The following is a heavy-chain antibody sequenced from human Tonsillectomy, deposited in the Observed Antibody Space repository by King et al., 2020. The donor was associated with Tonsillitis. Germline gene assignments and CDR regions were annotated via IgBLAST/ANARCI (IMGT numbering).Heavy chain of an antibody. V-gene: IGHV3-21*01. CDR2: ISSMTSSI. CDR3: ATSGLADYFIDY. CDR1: GFTFSTYS. D-gene: IGHD2/OR15-2a*01. J-gene: IGHJ4*02. Sequence: VQLVESGGGLVKPGGSLRLSCAASGFTFSTYSMNWVRQAPGKGLEWVSSISSMTSSIYYADSVKGRFTISRDNAKNSLYLQMNSLRAEDTAVYYCATSGLADYFIDYWGQGPLVTVSS.